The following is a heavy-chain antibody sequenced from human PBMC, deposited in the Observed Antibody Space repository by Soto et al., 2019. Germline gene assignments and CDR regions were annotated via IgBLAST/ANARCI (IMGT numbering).Heavy chain of an antibody. CDR3: ARGPSGDKVHY. CDR2: IFDSGPT. Sequence: QVQLQEPGPGLVKPSQTLSLTCTVSGGSITSDYSCWIWIRQPPGEGLEWIGHIFDSGPTSTNPSLRSQVAISLDTSKYHFSLTLCSVTAADTAVYYCARGPSGDKVHYWGQSALVTASS. J-gene: IGHJ4*02. V-gene: IGHV4-30-4*01. D-gene: IGHD7-27*01. CDR1: GGSITSDYSC.